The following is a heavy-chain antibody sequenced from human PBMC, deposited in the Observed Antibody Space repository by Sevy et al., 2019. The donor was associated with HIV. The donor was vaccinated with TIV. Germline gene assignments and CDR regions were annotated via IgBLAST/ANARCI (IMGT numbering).Heavy chain of an antibody. J-gene: IGHJ4*02. CDR2: IYHSGST. V-gene: IGHV4-30-2*01. D-gene: IGHD3-3*01. CDR1: GGSISSGGYS. CDR3: ARGSDDSDFDY. Sequence: TLSLTCAVSGGSISSGGYSWSWIRQPPGKGLEWIGYIYHSGSTYYNPSLKSRVTISVDRSKNQFSLKLSSVTAADTAVDYCARGSDDSDFDYWGQGTLVTVSS.